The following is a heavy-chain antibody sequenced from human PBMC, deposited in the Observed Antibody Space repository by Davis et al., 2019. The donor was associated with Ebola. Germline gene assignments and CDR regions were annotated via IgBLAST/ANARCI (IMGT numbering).Heavy chain of an antibody. Sequence: MPGGSLRLSCAVYGGSFSGYYWSWIRQPPGKGLEWIGEIYHSGSTNYNPSLKSRVTISVDTSKNQFSLKLSSVTAADTAVYYCARFEYSSSHWAWFDPWGQGTLVTVSS. D-gene: IGHD6-6*01. J-gene: IGHJ5*02. CDR1: GGSFSGYY. CDR2: IYHSGST. CDR3: ARFEYSSSHWAWFDP. V-gene: IGHV4-34*01.